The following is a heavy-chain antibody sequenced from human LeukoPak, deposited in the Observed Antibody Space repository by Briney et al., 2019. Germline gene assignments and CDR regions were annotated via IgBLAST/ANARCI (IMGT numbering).Heavy chain of an antibody. CDR2: ISGSGGST. J-gene: IGHJ4*02. Sequence: GGSLRLSCAASGFTFSSYAMSWARQAPGKGLEWVSAISGSGGSTYYADSVKGRFTISRDNSKNTLYLQMNSLRAEDTAVYYCAKVTELEPSSLWYFDYWGQGTLVTVSS. D-gene: IGHD1-1*01. V-gene: IGHV3-23*01. CDR1: GFTFSSYA. CDR3: AKVTELEPSSLWYFDY.